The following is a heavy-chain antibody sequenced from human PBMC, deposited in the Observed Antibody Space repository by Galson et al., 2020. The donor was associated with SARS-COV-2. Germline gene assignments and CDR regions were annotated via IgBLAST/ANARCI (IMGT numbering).Heavy chain of an antibody. CDR1: GFTFDDYA. CDR2: ISWNSGSI. D-gene: IGHD2-15*01. V-gene: IGHV3-9*01. J-gene: IGHJ6*02. Sequence: SLKISCAASGFTFDDYAMHWVRQAPGKGLEWVSGISWNSGSIGYADSVKGRFTISRDNAKNSLYLQMNSLRAEDTALYYCASLLGYCSGGSCAGYYGMDVWGQGTTVTISS. CDR3: ASLLGYCSGGSCAGYYGMDV.